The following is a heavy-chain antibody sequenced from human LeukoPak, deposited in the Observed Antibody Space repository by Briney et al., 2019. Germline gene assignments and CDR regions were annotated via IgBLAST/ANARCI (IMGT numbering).Heavy chain of an antibody. D-gene: IGHD3-10*01. Sequence: ASVKVSCKASGYTFTNYGITWVRQAPGQGLEWMGWISSYNGKTNYVQKFQGRVTMSADASTNTAYMELRSLRSDDMAVYYCASEPPRSETIWAFDVWGQGTMVTVPT. J-gene: IGHJ3*01. CDR3: ASEPPRSETIWAFDV. V-gene: IGHV1-18*03. CDR2: ISSYNGKT. CDR1: GYTFTNYG.